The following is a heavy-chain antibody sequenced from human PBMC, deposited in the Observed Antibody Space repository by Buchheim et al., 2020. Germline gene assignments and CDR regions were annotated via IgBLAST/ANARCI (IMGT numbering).Heavy chain of an antibody. CDR1: GGSVSSGSYY. CDR3: ARDRSWTGSYYYGMDV. J-gene: IGHJ6*02. V-gene: IGHV4-61*01. CDR2: IYYSGST. Sequence: QVQLQESGPGLVKPSETLSLTCTVSGGSVSSGSYYWSWIRQPPGKGLEWIGYIYYSGSTNYNPSLKSRVTISVDTSKNQFSLKLSSVTAADTAVYYCARDRSWTGSYYYGMDVWGQGTT. D-gene: IGHD3-10*01.